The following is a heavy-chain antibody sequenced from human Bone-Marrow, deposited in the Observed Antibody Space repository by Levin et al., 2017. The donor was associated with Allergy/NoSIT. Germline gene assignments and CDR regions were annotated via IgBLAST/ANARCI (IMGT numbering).Heavy chain of an antibody. Sequence: RGSLRLSCAASGFTVSRNYMSWVRQAPGKGLEGVSIIYSGGSTYYTDSVKGRFTISRDSSKNTLYLQMNSLRAEDTAVYYCATSPTSGYWGQGTLVTVSS. CDR1: GFTVSRNY. V-gene: IGHV3-53*01. J-gene: IGHJ4*02. CDR3: ATSPTSGY. CDR2: IYSGGST.